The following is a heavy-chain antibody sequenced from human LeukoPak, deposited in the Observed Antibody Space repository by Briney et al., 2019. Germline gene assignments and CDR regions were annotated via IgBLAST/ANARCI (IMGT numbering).Heavy chain of an antibody. CDR1: GITFNNSC. CDR3: STHDSSGVCDY. Sequence: EGPLRLSCGASGITFNNSCVRWLRKARGKVGEWVGRIKSDTGGGTTDYAAPLKGRFIISRDDSTNTLFLQINSLKIEDRAVYFCSTHDSSGVCDYWGRGTLVTVS. CDR2: IKSDTGGGTT. D-gene: IGHD3-22*01. V-gene: IGHV3-15*01. J-gene: IGHJ4*02.